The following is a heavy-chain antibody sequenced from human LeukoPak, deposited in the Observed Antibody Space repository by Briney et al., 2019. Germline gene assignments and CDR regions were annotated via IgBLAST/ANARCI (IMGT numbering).Heavy chain of an antibody. CDR2: INHSGST. J-gene: IGHJ6*03. V-gene: IGHV4-34*01. CDR3: ARWAAGPMVRGVSSKFYDMDV. Sequence: SETLSLTCAVYGGSFSGYYWSWIRQPPGKGLEWIGEINHSGSTNYNPSLKSRVTISVDTSKNQFSLKLSSVTAADTAVYYCARWAAGPMVRGVSSKFYDMDVWGKGTTVTVSS. D-gene: IGHD3-10*01. CDR1: GGSFSGYY.